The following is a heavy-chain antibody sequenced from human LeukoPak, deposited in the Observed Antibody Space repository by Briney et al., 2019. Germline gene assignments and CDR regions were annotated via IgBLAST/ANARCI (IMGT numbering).Heavy chain of an antibody. Sequence: ASVKVSCKASGYTFTSYDINWVRQATGQGLEWMGWMNPNSGNTGYAQKFRGRVTMTRNTSISTAYMELSSLRSEDTAVYYCARGAPYDFWSGYYPLYYYYYYGMDVWGQGTTVTVSS. CDR2: MNPNSGNT. V-gene: IGHV1-8*01. CDR3: ARGAPYDFWSGYYPLYYYYYYGMDV. J-gene: IGHJ6*02. CDR1: GYTFTSYD. D-gene: IGHD3-3*01.